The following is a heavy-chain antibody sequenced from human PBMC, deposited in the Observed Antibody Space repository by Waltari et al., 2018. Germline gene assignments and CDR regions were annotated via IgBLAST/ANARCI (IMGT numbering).Heavy chain of an antibody. Sequence: QVQLVQSGAEVKKPGSSVKVSCKASGGTFSSYAISWVRQAPGQGLEWMGGIIPIFGTANYAQKFQGRVTITTDESTSTAYMELSSLRSEDTAVYYCARGAYDYIWGSYRYNPPYFDYWGQGTLVTVSS. CDR2: IIPIFGTA. V-gene: IGHV1-69*05. D-gene: IGHD3-16*02. CDR3: ARGAYDYIWGSYRYNPPYFDY. J-gene: IGHJ4*02. CDR1: GGTFSSYA.